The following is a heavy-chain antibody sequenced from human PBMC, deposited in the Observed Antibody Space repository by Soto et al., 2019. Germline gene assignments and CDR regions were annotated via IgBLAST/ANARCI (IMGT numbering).Heavy chain of an antibody. Sequence: QVQLVQSGAEEKKPGASVKVSCKASGYTFTNYATPWVRPAPGQRLEWMGWINAGNGNTKYSQKFQGRVTITRDTSASTAYLELRSLRSEDTAVYYCARVSGYYLPDYWGQGTLVTVSS. J-gene: IGHJ4*02. V-gene: IGHV1-3*05. D-gene: IGHD5-12*01. CDR1: GYTFTNYA. CDR2: INAGNGNT. CDR3: ARVSGYYLPDY.